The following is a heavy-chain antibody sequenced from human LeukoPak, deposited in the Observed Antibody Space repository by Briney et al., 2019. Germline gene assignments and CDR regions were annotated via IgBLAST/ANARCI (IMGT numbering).Heavy chain of an antibody. CDR2: MYYSGTT. D-gene: IGHD3-3*01. CDR1: GGSVTGYF. V-gene: IGHV4-59*02. Sequence: PSETLCLTCTVSGGSVTGYFWSWIRQPPGKGLEWIGYMYYSGTTNYNPSLKSRVGISVDTSKNQFSLRLSSVTAADTAVYYCARDRDYDFWSGYYTADYYYYYYYMDVWGKGTTVTVSS. CDR3: ARDRDYDFWSGYYTADYYYYYYYMDV. J-gene: IGHJ6*03.